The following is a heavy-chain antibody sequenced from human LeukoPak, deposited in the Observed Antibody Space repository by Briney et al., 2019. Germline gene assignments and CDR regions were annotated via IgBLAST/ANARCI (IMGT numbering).Heavy chain of an antibody. CDR2: IYTSGST. CDR1: GGSISSGSYY. CDR3: ARHTNDFWSGYLYY. J-gene: IGHJ4*02. D-gene: IGHD3-3*01. Sequence: PSQTLSLTCTVSGGSISSGSYYWSWIRQPAGKGLEWIGRIYTSGSTNYNPSLKSRVTISVDTSKNQFSLKLSSVTAADTAVYYCARHTNDFWSGYLYYWGQGTLVTVSS. V-gene: IGHV4-61*02.